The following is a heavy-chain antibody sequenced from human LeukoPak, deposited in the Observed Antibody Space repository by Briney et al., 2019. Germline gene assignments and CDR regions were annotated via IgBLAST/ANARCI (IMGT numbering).Heavy chain of an antibody. D-gene: IGHD3-22*01. CDR3: ARRSYDSSGFDY. CDR2: ISGSGGNT. J-gene: IGHJ4*02. Sequence: GGSLRLSCAASGFTFSSYAMSWVRQAPGKGLEWVSAISGSGGNTYYADSVKGRFTFSRDNSKSTLYLQMNSLRAEDTAIYYCARRSYDSSGFDYWGQGTLVTVSS. CDR1: GFTFSSYA. V-gene: IGHV3-23*01.